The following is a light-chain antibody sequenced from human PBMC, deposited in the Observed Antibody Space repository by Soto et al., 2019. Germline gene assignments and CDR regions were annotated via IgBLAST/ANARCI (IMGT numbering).Light chain of an antibody. CDR2: DNN. J-gene: IGLJ1*01. CDR3: GTWDSSLSAGI. CDR1: ISNIGNNY. V-gene: IGLV1-51*01. Sequence: RQPPSGSAAPGQKFTISCSGSISNIGNNYVSWYQQLPGTATKLLIYDNNKRPSGIPDRFSGSKSGNSATLGITGLQSGDEADYFCGTWDSSLSAGIFGTGTKVT.